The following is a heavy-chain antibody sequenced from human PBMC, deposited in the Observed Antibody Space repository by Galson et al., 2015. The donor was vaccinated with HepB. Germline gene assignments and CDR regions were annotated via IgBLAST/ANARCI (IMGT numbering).Heavy chain of an antibody. CDR1: GFTFSSYW. CDR2: IKQDGSEK. CDR3: ARESRDYYDSSGYYYYYYGMDV. D-gene: IGHD3-22*01. Sequence: SLRLSCAASGFTFSSYWMSWVRQAPGKGLEWVANIKQDGSEKYYVDSVKGRFTISRDNAKNSLYLQMNSLRAEDTAVYYCARESRDYYDSSGYYYYYYGMDVWGQGTTVTVSS. V-gene: IGHV3-7*03. J-gene: IGHJ6*02.